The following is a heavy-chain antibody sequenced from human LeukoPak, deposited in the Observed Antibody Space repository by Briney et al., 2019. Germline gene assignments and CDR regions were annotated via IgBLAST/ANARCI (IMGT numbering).Heavy chain of an antibody. CDR1: GYTFTTYA. Sequence: ASVKVSCKASGYTFTTYAMNWVRQAPGQGLEWMGWIDTNTGNPTYAQAFTGRFVFSLDTSVSTAYLQISSVQAEDTPVYYCTRGHTGGYSRNEYWGQGTLVTVSS. CDR3: TRGHTGGYSRNEY. CDR2: IDTNTGNP. J-gene: IGHJ4*02. D-gene: IGHD6-13*01. V-gene: IGHV7-4-1*02.